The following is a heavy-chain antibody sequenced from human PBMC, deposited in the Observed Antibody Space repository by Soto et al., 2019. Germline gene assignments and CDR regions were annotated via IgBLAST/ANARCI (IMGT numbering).Heavy chain of an antibody. Sequence: QVQLVQSGAEVKKPGSSVKVSCKASGCTFSSYAISWVRQAPGQGLEWMGGIIPISDTTNYAQKFQGRVTITADESTSTAYMELSRLRSEDTAVYYCARSQGSSTSLEIYYYYYYGMDVWGQGTTVTVSS. CDR2: IIPISDTT. CDR3: ARSQGSSTSLEIYYYYYYGMDV. D-gene: IGHD2-2*01. J-gene: IGHJ6*02. V-gene: IGHV1-69*01. CDR1: GCTFSSYA.